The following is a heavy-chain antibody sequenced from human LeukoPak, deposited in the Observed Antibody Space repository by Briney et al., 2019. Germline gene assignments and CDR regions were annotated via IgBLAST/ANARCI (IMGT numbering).Heavy chain of an antibody. V-gene: IGHV1-69*05. J-gene: IGHJ4*02. D-gene: IGHD6-6*01. CDR2: IIPILGTA. CDR3: ARGGGLYSSSSVY. CDR1: GGTFSSYA. Sequence: SVKVSCKASGGTFSSYAISWVRQAPGQGLEWMGGIIPILGTASYAQKFQGRVTITTVESTSTAYMELSSLRPEDTAVYYCARGGGLYSSSSVYWGQGTLVTVSS.